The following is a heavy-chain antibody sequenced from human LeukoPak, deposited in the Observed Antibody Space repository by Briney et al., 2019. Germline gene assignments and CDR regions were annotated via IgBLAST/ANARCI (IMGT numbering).Heavy chain of an antibody. CDR2: IRHKANGGTE. J-gene: IGHJ4*02. CDR1: GFTFSDYA. V-gene: IGHV3-49*04. Sequence: GGSLRLSCSAAGFTFSDYAVTWVRQAPGKGLEWVGFIRHKANGGTEDYAASVKGRFTNSRGDSKTIAYLQMNSLKIEDKAGYYCSGAYSTGWLGINDYWGQGAQVTVSS. CDR3: SGAYSTGWLGINDY. D-gene: IGHD6-19*01.